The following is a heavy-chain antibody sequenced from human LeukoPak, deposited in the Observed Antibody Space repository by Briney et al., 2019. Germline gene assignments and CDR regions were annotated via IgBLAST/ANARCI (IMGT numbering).Heavy chain of an antibody. CDR2: ISPNSGGT. J-gene: IGHJ6*03. Sequence: ASVKVSCKASGYTFTGYYMHWVRQAPGQGLEWMGWISPNSGGTNYAQKFQGRFTMTRDTSISTAYMELSRLSSDDTAVYYCARGDSSRGYYYMDVWGKGTTVTVSS. V-gene: IGHV1-2*02. CDR1: GYTFTGYY. CDR3: ARGDSSRGYYYMDV. D-gene: IGHD2-21*01.